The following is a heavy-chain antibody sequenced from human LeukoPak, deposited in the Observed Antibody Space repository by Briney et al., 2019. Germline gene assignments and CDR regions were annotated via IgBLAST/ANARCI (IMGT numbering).Heavy chain of an antibody. CDR3: ATDQKIFGVVGNYDAFDI. V-gene: IGHV1-24*01. CDR1: GGTFSSYA. Sequence: ASVKVSCKASGGTFSSYAISWVRQAPGQGLEWMGGFDPEDGETIYAQKFQGRVTMTEDTSTDTAYMELSSLRSEDTAVYYCATDQKIFGVVGNYDAFDIWGQGTMVTVSS. CDR2: FDPEDGET. D-gene: IGHD3-3*01. J-gene: IGHJ3*02.